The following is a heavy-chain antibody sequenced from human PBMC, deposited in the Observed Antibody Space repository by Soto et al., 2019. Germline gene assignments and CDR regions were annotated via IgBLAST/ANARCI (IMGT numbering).Heavy chain of an antibody. Sequence: EASVKVSCKASGYTFTGYYMHWVRQAPGQGLEWKGWINPNSGGTNYAQKFQGWVTMTRDTSISTAYMELSRLRSDDTAVYYCARDRREGVGEGRLANLGSGMDVWGQGTTVTVSS. CDR2: INPNSGGT. CDR1: GYTFTGYY. V-gene: IGHV1-2*04. CDR3: ARDRREGVGEGRLANLGSGMDV. D-gene: IGHD7-27*01. J-gene: IGHJ6*02.